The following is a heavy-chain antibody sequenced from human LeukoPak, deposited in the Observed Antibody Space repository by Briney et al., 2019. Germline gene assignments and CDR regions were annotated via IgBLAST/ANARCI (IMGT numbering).Heavy chain of an antibody. J-gene: IGHJ3*02. V-gene: IGHV4-59*01. CDR1: GGSISSYY. Sequence: SGPTLVKPSETLSLTCTVPGGSISSYYWSWIRQPPGKGLEWIGYIYYSGSTNYNPSLKSRVTISVDTSKNQFSLKLSSVTAADTAVYYCARVGRYYYYDSSGYYSDAFDIWGQGTMVTVSS. CDR2: IYYSGST. D-gene: IGHD3-22*01. CDR3: ARVGRYYYYDSSGYYSDAFDI.